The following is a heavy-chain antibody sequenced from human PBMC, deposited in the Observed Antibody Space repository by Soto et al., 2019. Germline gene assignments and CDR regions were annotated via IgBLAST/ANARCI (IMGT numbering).Heavy chain of an antibody. CDR2: ITRDSATT. D-gene: IGHD2-2*01. Sequence: PGGSLRLSCAASGFTFDDHAMHWVRQAPGKGLEWVSLITRDSATTFYADSVKGRFTISRDNSKNSVYLQMNNLRAEDAGLYYCAKDGGYIASWLGYCDYWGQGTLVTVSS. CDR1: GFTFDDHA. V-gene: IGHV3-43D*04. J-gene: IGHJ4*02. CDR3: AKDGGYIASWLGYCDY.